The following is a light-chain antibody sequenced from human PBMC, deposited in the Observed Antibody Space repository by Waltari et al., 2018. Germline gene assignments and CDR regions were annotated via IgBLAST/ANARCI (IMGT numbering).Light chain of an antibody. V-gene: IGKV3-20*01. Sequence: CRASQTVRATYLAWYKQKPGQAPTLVIHDTSSRATGIPDRFSGSGSGTDFSLTISSLEPEDFAVYYCQQYDISPLTFGGGTKVETK. J-gene: IGKJ4*01. CDR1: QTVRATY. CDR2: DTS. CDR3: QQYDISPLT.